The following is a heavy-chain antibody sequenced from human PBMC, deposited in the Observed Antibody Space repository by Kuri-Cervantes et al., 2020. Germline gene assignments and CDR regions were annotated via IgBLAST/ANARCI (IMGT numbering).Heavy chain of an antibody. Sequence: ASVKVSCKASGYTFTSYGISWVRRAPGQGLEWMGWISAYNGNTNYAQKLQGRVTMTTDTSTSTAYMELRSLRSDDTAVYYCARGSWATKWFPYPYYPDAFDIWGQGTMVTVSS. CDR1: GYTFTSYG. CDR3: ARGSWATKWFPYPYYPDAFDI. J-gene: IGHJ3*02. CDR2: ISAYNGNT. D-gene: IGHD1-26*01. V-gene: IGHV1-18*01.